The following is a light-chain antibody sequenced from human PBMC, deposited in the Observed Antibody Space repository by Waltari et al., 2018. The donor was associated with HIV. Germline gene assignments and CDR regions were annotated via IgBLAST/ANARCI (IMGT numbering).Light chain of an antibody. J-gene: IGKJ1*01. V-gene: IGKV4-1*01. CDR2: WAS. Sequence: DIVMTQSPDSLVVSLGERATINCKSSRHVLYSYNNTNYLAWYQHKPGQPPKLLIYWASTRESGVPDRFTGSGSGTNFTLTISSLQAEDVAVYFCHQYFSPPPTFGQGTKVEIK. CDR3: HQYFSPPPT. CDR1: RHVLYSYNNTNY.